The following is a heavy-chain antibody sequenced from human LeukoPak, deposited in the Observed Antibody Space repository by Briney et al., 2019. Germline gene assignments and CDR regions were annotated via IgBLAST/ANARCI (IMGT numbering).Heavy chain of an antibody. J-gene: IGHJ4*02. V-gene: IGHV3-21*01. CDR1: GLTFGRYW. CDR3: ARMGVYYFDY. D-gene: IGHD2-8*02. Sequence: GGSLRLSCAASGLTFGRYWLTWVRQAPGKGLEWVSSISSSSSYIYYADSVKGRFTISRDNAKNSLYLQMNSLRAEDTAVYYCARMGVYYFDYWGQGTLVTVSS. CDR2: ISSSSSYI.